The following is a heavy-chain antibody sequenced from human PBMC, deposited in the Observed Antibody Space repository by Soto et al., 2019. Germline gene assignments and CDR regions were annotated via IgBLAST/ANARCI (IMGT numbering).Heavy chain of an antibody. D-gene: IGHD5-18*01. V-gene: IGHV3-30-3*01. CDR1: GFTFSSYA. CDR2: ISYDGSNK. CDR3: ARDEGYSYGYEDYYYGMDV. J-gene: IGHJ6*02. Sequence: QVQLVESGGGVVQPGRSLRLSCAASGFTFSSYAMHWVRQAPGKGLEWVAVISYDGSNKYYADSVKGRFTISRDNSKNTLYLQMNSLRAEDTAVYYYARDEGYSYGYEDYYYGMDVWGQGTTVTVSS.